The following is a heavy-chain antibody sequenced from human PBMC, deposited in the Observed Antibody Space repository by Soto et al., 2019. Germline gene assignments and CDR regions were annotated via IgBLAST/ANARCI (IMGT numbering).Heavy chain of an antibody. CDR1: GGTFSSYA. D-gene: IGHD6-6*01. CDR3: ARRSSIAARPGYYGMDG. V-gene: IGHV1-69*06. J-gene: IGHJ6*02. CDR2: IIPIFGTA. Sequence: VASVKVSCKAFGGTFSSYAISWVRPAPGPGLAWMGGIIPIFGTANYAQKFQGRVTITADKSTSTADMELSGLRSEDTAVYYGARRSSIAARPGYYGMDGWGQGTTVTVSS.